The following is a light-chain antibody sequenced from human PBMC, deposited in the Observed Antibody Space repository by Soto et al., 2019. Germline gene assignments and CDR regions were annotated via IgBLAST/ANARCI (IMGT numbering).Light chain of an antibody. CDR3: QQSYNTPQT. Sequence: IQMTQSASSLSASVGDRVTITCRASQTITNYLNWYQQQSGKAPKLLIYATDTLQSGVPSRFSGSGSGTDYTLTISSLQPEDFATYYCQQSYNTPQTFGQGTKVDIK. J-gene: IGKJ1*01. CDR1: QTITNY. CDR2: ATD. V-gene: IGKV1-39*01.